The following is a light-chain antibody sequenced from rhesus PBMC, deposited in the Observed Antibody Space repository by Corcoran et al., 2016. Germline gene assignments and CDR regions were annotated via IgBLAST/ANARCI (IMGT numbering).Light chain of an antibody. CDR1: QSLLDSEDGNTY. V-gene: IGKV2-104*02. Sequence: DIVMTQTPLSLPVTPGEPASTSCRSSQSLLDSEDGNTYLDWYLQKPGQSPQLWIYEVSNRASGVPDRFSGSGSDTDFTLKISRVEAEDVGVYYCMQALEYPLTFGGGTKVEIK. CDR2: EVS. CDR3: MQALEYPLT. J-gene: IGKJ4*01.